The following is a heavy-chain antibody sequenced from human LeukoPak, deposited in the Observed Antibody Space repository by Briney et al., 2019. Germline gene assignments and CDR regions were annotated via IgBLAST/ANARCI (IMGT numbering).Heavy chain of an antibody. J-gene: IGHJ6*03. CDR1: GFTFSRSG. CDR3: AREWRGYCSGGSCYPYMDV. CDR2: IYSGGST. D-gene: IGHD2-15*01. V-gene: IGHV3-66*01. Sequence: PGGSLRLSCAASGFTFSRSGMSWVRQAPGKGLEWVSVIYSGGSTYYADSVKGRFTISRDNSKNTLYLQMNSLRAEDTAVYYCAREWRGYCSGGSCYPYMDVWGKGTTVTISS.